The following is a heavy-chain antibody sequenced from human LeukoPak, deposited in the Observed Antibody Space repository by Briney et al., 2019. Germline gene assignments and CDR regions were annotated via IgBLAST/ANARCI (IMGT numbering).Heavy chain of an antibody. CDR2: IRYDGSNK. CDR1: GFTFSSYG. V-gene: IGHV3-30*02. J-gene: IGHJ3*02. D-gene: IGHD4-17*01. Sequence: GGSLRLSCAASGFTFSSYGMHWVRQAPGKGLEWVAFIRYDGSNKYYADSVKGRFTISGDNSKNTLYLQMNSLKTEDTAVYYCTTGFPYGDDAFDIWGQGTMVTVSS. CDR3: TTGFPYGDDAFDI.